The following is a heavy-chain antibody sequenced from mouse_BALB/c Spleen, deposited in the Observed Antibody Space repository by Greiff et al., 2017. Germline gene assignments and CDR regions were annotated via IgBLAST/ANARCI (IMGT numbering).Heavy chain of an antibody. CDR2: ISYSGST. Sequence: EVKVEESGPGLVKPSQSLSLTCTVTGYSITSDYAWNWIRQFPGNKLEWMGYISYSGSTSYNPSLKSRISITRDTSKNQLFLQLNSVTTEDTATYYCASRYYAMDYWGQGTSVTVSS. V-gene: IGHV3-2*02. CDR1: GYSITSDYA. CDR3: ASRYYAMDY. J-gene: IGHJ4*01.